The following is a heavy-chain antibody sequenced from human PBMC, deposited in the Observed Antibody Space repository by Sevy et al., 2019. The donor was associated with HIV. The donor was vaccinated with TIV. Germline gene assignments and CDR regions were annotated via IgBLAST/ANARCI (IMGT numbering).Heavy chain of an antibody. D-gene: IGHD2-2*01. CDR2: ISSSSNII. J-gene: IGHJ6*02. Sequence: GGSLRLSCAASGFTLSPYSMEWVRQAPGKGLEWVSHISSSSNIIYYANSLKGRFTVSRDNAKKSLYLRMDSLRDEDTAVYYCARDAMRVGNSNYYYGMDVWGQGTTVTVSS. CDR3: ARDAMRVGNSNYYYGMDV. CDR1: GFTLSPYS. V-gene: IGHV3-48*02.